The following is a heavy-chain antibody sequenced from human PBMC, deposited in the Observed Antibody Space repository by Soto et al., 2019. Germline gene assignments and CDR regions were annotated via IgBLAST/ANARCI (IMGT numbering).Heavy chain of an antibody. J-gene: IGHJ6*02. CDR3: ARDYYLFNSGYGFSMDV. Sequence: QVQLVESGGGVGQPGRSLRLSCAASGFTFSSYAMHWVRQAPGKGLEWVAVISYDGSNKYYADSVKGRFTISRDNSKNTLYLHMNSLRAEDTAVYYCARDYYLFNSGYGFSMDVWGQGTTVTVAS. V-gene: IGHV3-30-3*01. CDR1: GFTFSSYA. D-gene: IGHD5-12*01. CDR2: ISYDGSNK.